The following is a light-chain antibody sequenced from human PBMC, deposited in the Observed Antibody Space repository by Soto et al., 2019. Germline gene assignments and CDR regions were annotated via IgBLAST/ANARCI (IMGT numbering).Light chain of an antibody. Sequence: QSALTQPPSVSGAPGQRVTISCTGSSSNIGAGYDVDWYQQLPGTAPKLLISGNNNRPSGVPDRFSGSKSGTSASLAITGLQAEDEADYYCQSYDTSLSGLVFGTGTKLTVL. J-gene: IGLJ1*01. CDR1: SSNIGAGYD. V-gene: IGLV1-40*01. CDR2: GNN. CDR3: QSYDTSLSGLV.